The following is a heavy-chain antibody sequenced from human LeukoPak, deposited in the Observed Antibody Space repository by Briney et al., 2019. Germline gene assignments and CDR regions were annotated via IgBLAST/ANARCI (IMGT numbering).Heavy chain of an antibody. CDR3: ARDRGERVWFDP. Sequence: SETLSLTCTVSGGSISSYYWSWIRQPPGKGLEWIGYIYYSGSTNYNPSLKSRVTISVDTSKNQFSLKLSSVTAADTAVYYCARDRGERVWFDPWGQGTLVTVSS. D-gene: IGHD3-10*01. V-gene: IGHV4-59*01. CDR2: IYYSGST. CDR1: GGSISSYY. J-gene: IGHJ5*02.